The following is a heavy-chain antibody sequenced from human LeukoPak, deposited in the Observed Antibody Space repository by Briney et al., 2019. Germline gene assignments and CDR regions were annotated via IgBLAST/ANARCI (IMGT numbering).Heavy chain of an antibody. V-gene: IGHV3-33*01. J-gene: IGHJ5*02. CDR1: GFTFSSYG. CDR3: AGWSAYCGGDCYSP. Sequence: GGSLRLSCAASGFTFSSYGMHWVRQAPGKGLEWVAVIWYDGSNKYYADSVKGRFTISRDNSKNTLYLQVNSLRAEDTAVYYCAGWSAYCGGDCYSPWGQGTLVTVSS. CDR2: IWYDGSNK. D-gene: IGHD2-21*02.